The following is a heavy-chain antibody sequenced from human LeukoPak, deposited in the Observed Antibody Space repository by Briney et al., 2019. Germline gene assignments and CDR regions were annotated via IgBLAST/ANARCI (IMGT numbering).Heavy chain of an antibody. D-gene: IGHD5-12*01. Sequence: GRSLRLSCAASGFTFSSYGMHWVRQASGKGLEWVAVISYDGSNKYYADSVKGRFTISRDNSKNTLYLQMNSLRAEDTAVYYCAKGKYSGYDLEPENFDYWGQGTLVTVSS. J-gene: IGHJ4*02. CDR1: GFTFSSYG. V-gene: IGHV3-30*18. CDR2: ISYDGSNK. CDR3: AKGKYSGYDLEPENFDY.